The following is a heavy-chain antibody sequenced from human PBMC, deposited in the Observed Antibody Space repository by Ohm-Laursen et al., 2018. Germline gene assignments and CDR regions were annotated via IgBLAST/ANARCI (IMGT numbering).Heavy chain of an antibody. J-gene: IGHJ6*02. D-gene: IGHD2-15*01. Sequence: SLRLSCAASGFTFSDHYMDWVRQAPGKGLEWVGRTRNKANSYTTEYAASVKGRFTISRDNAKNSLFLQMNSLRAEDTAVYYCARSLSSQGGMDVWGQGTTVTVSS. CDR3: ARSLSSQGGMDV. CDR2: TRNKANSYTT. V-gene: IGHV3-72*01. CDR1: GFTFSDHY.